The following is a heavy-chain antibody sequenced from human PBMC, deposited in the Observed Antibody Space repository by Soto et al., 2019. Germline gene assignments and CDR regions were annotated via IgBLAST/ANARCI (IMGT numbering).Heavy chain of an antibody. Sequence: QVQLVQSGAEVKKPGSSVKVSCKASGGTFSSYAISWVRQAPGQGLEWMGGIIPIFGTANYAQKFQGRVTITADESTSTADMELSSLRSEDTAVYYCASRGGYCSGGSCYRLDYWGQGTLVTVSS. CDR3: ASRGGYCSGGSCYRLDY. J-gene: IGHJ4*02. CDR2: IIPIFGTA. CDR1: GGTFSSYA. D-gene: IGHD2-15*01. V-gene: IGHV1-69*01.